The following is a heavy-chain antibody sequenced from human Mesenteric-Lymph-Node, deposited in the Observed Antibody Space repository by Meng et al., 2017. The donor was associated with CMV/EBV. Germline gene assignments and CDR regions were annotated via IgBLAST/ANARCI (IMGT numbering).Heavy chain of an antibody. CDR1: GCTLFTCW. CDR2: INPDGSRT. J-gene: IGHJ4*02. CDR3: SSDFTGPYDC. V-gene: IGHV3-74*01. D-gene: IGHD3-9*01. Sequence: LSCAASGCTLFTCWVHWIRLAPGKGLVWVSRINPDGSRTDYADSVKGRFTISRDNAKDTLYLQMNRLRAEDTAVYYCSSDFTGPYDCWGQGTLVTVSS.